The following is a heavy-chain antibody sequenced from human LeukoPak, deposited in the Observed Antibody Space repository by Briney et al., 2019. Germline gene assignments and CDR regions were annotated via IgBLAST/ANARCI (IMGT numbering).Heavy chain of an antibody. D-gene: IGHD5-24*01. V-gene: IGHV1-8*01. Sequence: ASVKVSCKASGYTFTSYDINWVRQATGQGLEWMGWMNPNSGNTGYAQKFQGRVTMTRNTSISTAYMELSSLRSEDTAVYYCAREAERWLHYDYWGQGTLVTVSS. CDR3: AREAERWLHYDY. CDR1: GYTFTSYD. CDR2: MNPNSGNT. J-gene: IGHJ4*02.